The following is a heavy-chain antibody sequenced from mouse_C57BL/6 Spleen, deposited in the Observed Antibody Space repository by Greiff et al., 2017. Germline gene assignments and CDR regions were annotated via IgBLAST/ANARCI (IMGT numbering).Heavy chain of an antibody. Sequence: EVKLVESGEGLVKPGGSLKLSCAASGFTFSSYAMSWVRQTPEKRLEWVAYISSGGDYIYYADTVKGRFTISRDNARNTLYLQMSSLKSEDTAMYYCTRGGLVWFAYWGQGTLVTVSA. CDR2: ISSGGDYI. D-gene: IGHD3-3*01. J-gene: IGHJ3*01. CDR1: GFTFSSYA. CDR3: TRGGLVWFAY. V-gene: IGHV5-9-1*02.